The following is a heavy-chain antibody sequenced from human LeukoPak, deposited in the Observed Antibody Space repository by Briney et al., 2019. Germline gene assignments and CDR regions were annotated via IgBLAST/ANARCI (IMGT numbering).Heavy chain of an antibody. V-gene: IGHV3-20*04. CDR2: INWNGGST. J-gene: IGHJ4*02. D-gene: IGHD3-22*01. CDR1: GFTYDDYG. Sequence: RAGGSLRLSCAASGFTYDDYGMSWVRQAPGKGLEWVSGINWNGGSTGYADSVKGRFTISRDNAKNSLYLQMNSLRAEDTALYYCARMAYYYDSSGYYSTFDYWGQGTLVTVSS. CDR3: ARMAYYYDSSGYYSTFDY.